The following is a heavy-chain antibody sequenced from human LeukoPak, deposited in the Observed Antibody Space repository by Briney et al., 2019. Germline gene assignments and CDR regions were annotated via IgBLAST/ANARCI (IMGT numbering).Heavy chain of an antibody. J-gene: IGHJ2*01. CDR2: INPSGGST. Sequence: ASVKVCCKASGYTFTSYYMHWVRQAPGQGLEWMGIINPSGGSTSYAQKFQGRVTMTRDTSTSTVYMELSSLRSEDTAVYYCARRIVATISQDDWYFDLWGRGTLVTVSS. CDR1: GYTFTSYY. V-gene: IGHV1-46*01. CDR3: ARRIVATISQDDWYFDL. D-gene: IGHD5-12*01.